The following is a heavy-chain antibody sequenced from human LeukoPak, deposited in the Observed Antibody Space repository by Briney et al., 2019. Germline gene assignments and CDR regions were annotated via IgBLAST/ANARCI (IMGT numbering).Heavy chain of an antibody. CDR3: AREADQSNYDAAEYFQH. Sequence: KPGGSLRLSCAASGFTFNSYSMNWVRQAPGKGLEWVSSISGSNSYIYYADSMKGRFTISRDNAKNSLYLQMNSLRAEDTAVYYCAREADQSNYDAAEYFQHWGQGTLVTVSS. CDR2: ISGSNSYI. CDR1: GFTFNSYS. V-gene: IGHV3-21*01. J-gene: IGHJ1*01. D-gene: IGHD4-11*01.